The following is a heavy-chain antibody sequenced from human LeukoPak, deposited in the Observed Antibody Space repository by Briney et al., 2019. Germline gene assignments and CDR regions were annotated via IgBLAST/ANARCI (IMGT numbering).Heavy chain of an antibody. V-gene: IGHV4-39*07. CDR2: IYYSGST. J-gene: IGHJ5*02. D-gene: IGHD5-12*01. CDR1: GGSISSSSYY. CDR3: ASGYSGYSNWFDP. Sequence: PSETLSLTCTVSGGSISSSSYYWGWIRQPPGKGLECIGSIYYSGSTYYNPSLKSRVTISVDTSKNQFSLKLSSVTAADTAVYYCASGYSGYSNWFDPWGQGTLVTVSS.